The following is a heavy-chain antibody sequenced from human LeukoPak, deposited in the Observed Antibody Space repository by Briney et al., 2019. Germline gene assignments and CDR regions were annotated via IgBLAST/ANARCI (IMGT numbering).Heavy chain of an antibody. CDR3: ARDRAVFVRFGELSYYGMDV. J-gene: IGHJ6*02. CDR1: GFTFSSYA. Sequence: QPGGSLRLSCAASGFTFSSYAMSWVRQAPGKGLEWVSAISGSGGSTYYADSVKGRFTISRDNSKNTLYLQMNSLRAEDTAVYYCARDRAVFVRFGELSYYGMDVWGQGTTVTVSS. CDR2: ISGSGGST. V-gene: IGHV3-23*01. D-gene: IGHD3-10*01.